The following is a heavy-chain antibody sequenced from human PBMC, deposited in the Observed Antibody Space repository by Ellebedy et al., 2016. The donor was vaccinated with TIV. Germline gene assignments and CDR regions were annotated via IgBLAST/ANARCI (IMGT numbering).Heavy chain of an antibody. J-gene: IGHJ6*02. CDR2: TKQDGSEK. CDR3: ANPLFSFSYGMDV. D-gene: IGHD2/OR15-2a*01. Sequence: GESLKISCAASGFTFSTYWMGWVRQAAGKGLEWVANTKQDGSEKYYVDSVMGRFTISRDNAKNSLYLQLNSVRAEDTAVYYCANPLFSFSYGMDVWGQGTTVTVSS. V-gene: IGHV3-7*03. CDR1: GFTFSTYW.